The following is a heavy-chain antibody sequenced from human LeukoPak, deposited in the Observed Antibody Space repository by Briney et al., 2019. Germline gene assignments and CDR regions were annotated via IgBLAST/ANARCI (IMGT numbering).Heavy chain of an antibody. CDR3: ARGIVVVPAAHDAFDI. CDR1: GYSFTSYW. CDR2: IYPGDSDT. J-gene: IGHJ3*02. Sequence: GESLKISCNGSGYSFTSYWIGWVRQMPGKGLEWMGIIYPGDSDTRYSPSFQGQVTISADKSISTAYLQWSSLKASDTAMYYCARGIVVVPAAHDAFDIWGQGTMVTVSS. D-gene: IGHD2-2*01. V-gene: IGHV5-51*01.